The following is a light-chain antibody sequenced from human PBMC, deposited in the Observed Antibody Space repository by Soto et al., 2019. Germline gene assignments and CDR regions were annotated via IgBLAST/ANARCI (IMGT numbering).Light chain of an antibody. Sequence: QSVLTQPPSVSGAPGQTVTISCTGGSSNIGALFDVHWYQQLPGAAPKLLIYGNINRPSGVPDRFSGSKSGTSASLAITGLLAEDEADYYCQSYDSSLGGSVFGTGTKVTVL. CDR2: GNI. J-gene: IGLJ1*01. CDR3: QSYDSSLGGSV. CDR1: SSNIGALFD. V-gene: IGLV1-40*01.